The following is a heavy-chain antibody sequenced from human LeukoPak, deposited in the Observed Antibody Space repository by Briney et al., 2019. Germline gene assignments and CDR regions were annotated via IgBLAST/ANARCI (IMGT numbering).Heavy chain of an antibody. D-gene: IGHD3-3*01. CDR1: GFTFDDYA. CDR3: AKGYDDYFDY. Sequence: GRSLRLSCAASGFTFDDYAMHWVRQAPGKGLEWVSGISWNSGSIGYADSVKGRFTISRDNAKNSLYLQMNSLRAEDTALYYCAKGYDDYFDYWGQGTLVTVSS. J-gene: IGHJ4*02. V-gene: IGHV3-9*01. CDR2: ISWNSGSI.